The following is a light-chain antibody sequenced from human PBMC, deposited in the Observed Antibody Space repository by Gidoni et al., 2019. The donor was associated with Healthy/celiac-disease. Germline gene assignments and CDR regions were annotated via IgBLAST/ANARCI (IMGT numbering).Light chain of an antibody. J-gene: IGLJ3*02. CDR2: RNN. V-gene: IGLV1-47*01. Sequence: QSVLPQPPSASGTPGQGVTNSCSGSSSNIGSNYVYWYQQLPGTAPKILIYRNNQRPSGVPDRFSGSKSGTSASLASSGLRSEDEADYYCAAWDDSLSGPVFGGGTKLTVL. CDR3: AAWDDSLSGPV. CDR1: SSNIGSNY.